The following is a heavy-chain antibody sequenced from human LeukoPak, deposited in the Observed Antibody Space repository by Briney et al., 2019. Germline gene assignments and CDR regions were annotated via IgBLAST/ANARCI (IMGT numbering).Heavy chain of an antibody. D-gene: IGHD6-13*01. CDR1: GFTFSNYA. Sequence: GGSLRLSCAASGFTFSNYAMSWVRQTPGRGLEWVSSITQSSTSTYYADSVKGRFTISRDNSRNTLYLQMNSLTAEDTALYYCASETSSSWSHRDYWGQGTLVTVSS. CDR2: ITQSSTST. J-gene: IGHJ4*02. V-gene: IGHV3-23*01. CDR3: ASETSSSWSHRDY.